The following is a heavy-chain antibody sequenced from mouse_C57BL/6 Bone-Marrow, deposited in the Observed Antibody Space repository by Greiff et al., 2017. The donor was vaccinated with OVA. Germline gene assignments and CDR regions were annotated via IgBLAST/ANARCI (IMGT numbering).Heavy chain of an antibody. CDR3: AREGNGYYAMDY. V-gene: IGHV1-50*01. CDR2: IDPSDSYT. J-gene: IGHJ4*01. CDR1: GYTFTSYW. Sequence: VQLQQPGAELVKPGASVKLSCKASGYTFTSYWMQWVKQRPGQGLEWIGEIDPSDSYTNYNQKFKGKATLTVDTSSSTAYMQLSSLTSEDSAVYYCAREGNGYYAMDYWGQGTSVTVSS.